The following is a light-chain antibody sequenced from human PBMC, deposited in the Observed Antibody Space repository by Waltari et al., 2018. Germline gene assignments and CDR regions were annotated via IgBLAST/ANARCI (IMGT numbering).Light chain of an antibody. V-gene: IGLV1-51*02. J-gene: IGLJ7*01. CDR3: GTRDSSLSGAV. CDR2: EKS. Sequence: QSVLTQPPSVSAAPGQRVTISCSGGSSNIGNNYVSWYQQFPGTAPKLLIYEKSVRPPVIPGRFPGSKSGPSATLNITGLQAGDGADYYCGTRDSSLSGAVFGGGTHLTVL. CDR1: SSNIGNNY.